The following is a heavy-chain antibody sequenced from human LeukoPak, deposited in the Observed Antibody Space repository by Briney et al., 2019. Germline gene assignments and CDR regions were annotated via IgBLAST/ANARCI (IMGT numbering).Heavy chain of an antibody. J-gene: IGHJ4*02. Sequence: SETLSLTCTISCGSISTYHWSWIRQPPEKGLEWIGYIYKGSTNYNPSLKSRVTISVVTSKNQFSLKLRSVTAADTAVYYCARLTRDGYTTFWGQGTLVTVSS. CDR2: IYKGST. V-gene: IGHV4-59*01. D-gene: IGHD5-24*01. CDR3: ARLTRDGYTTF. CDR1: CGSISTYH.